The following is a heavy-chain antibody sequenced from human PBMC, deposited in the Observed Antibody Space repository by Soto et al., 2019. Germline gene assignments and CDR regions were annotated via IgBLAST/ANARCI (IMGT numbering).Heavy chain of an antibody. CDR3: ARVKVMTIFGVVITNWFEP. CDR2: IYYSGST. V-gene: IGHV4-31*03. J-gene: IGHJ5*02. Sequence: SETLSLTCTVSGGSISSGGYYWSWIRQHPGKGLEWIGYIYYSGSTYYNPSLKSRVTISVDTSKNQFSLKLSSVTAADTAVYYCARVKVMTIFGVVITNWFEPWGQGTLVPVTS. D-gene: IGHD3-3*01. CDR1: GGSISSGGYY.